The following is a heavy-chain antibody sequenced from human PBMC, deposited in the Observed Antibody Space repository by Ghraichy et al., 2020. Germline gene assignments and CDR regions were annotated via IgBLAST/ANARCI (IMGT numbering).Heavy chain of an antibody. Sequence: GGSLRLSCAASGFTFSSYAMSWVRQAPGKGLEWVSAISGSGGSTYYADSVKGRFTISRDHSKNTLYLQMNSLRAEDTAVYYCAKDNHDILTGYYQNWFDPWGQGTLVTVSS. CDR2: ISGSGGST. D-gene: IGHD3-9*01. V-gene: IGHV3-23*01. CDR1: GFTFSSYA. CDR3: AKDNHDILTGYYQNWFDP. J-gene: IGHJ5*02.